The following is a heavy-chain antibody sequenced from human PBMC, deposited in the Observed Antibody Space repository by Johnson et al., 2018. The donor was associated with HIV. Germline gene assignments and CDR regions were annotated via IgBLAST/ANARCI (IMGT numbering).Heavy chain of an antibody. CDR1: GFTFSSYA. D-gene: IGHD6-19*01. CDR2: ISYDGSNK. V-gene: IGHV3-30*04. J-gene: IGHJ3*01. Sequence: VKLLESGGGVVQPGRSLRLSCAASGFTFSSYAMHWVRQAPGKGLEWVAVISYDGSNKYYADSVKGRFTISRDNSKNTLYLQMNSLRAEDTAVYYCAREMGWEDAFDLWGQGTMVTVSS. CDR3: AREMGWEDAFDL.